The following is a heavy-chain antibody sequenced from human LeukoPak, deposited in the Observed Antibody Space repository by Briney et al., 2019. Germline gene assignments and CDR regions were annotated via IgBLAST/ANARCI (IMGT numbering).Heavy chain of an antibody. V-gene: IGHV5-51*01. CDR3: YYDQGGCPVS. Sequence: GESLKISCKGSGYSFTNYWIAWVRQMPGKGLEWMAIVYPRDSRTTYSPSFQDRVTISVDNSVTTAYLQWSSLRASDTALYYCYYDQGGCPVSWGQGTLVTVSS. J-gene: IGHJ5*02. D-gene: IGHD3-22*01. CDR1: GYSFTNYW. CDR2: VYPRDSRT.